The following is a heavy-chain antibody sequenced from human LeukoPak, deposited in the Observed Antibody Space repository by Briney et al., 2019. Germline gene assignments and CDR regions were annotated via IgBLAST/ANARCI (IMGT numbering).Heavy chain of an antibody. CDR3: ARQWFGEIFFDY. D-gene: IGHD3-10*01. CDR1: GGSISSYY. Sequence: SETLSLTCTVSGGSISSYYWSWIRQPPGKGLEWIGYIYYSGSTNYNPSLKSRVTISVDTSKNQFSLKLSSVTAADTAVYYCARQWFGEIFFDYWGQGTLVTVSS. J-gene: IGHJ4*02. V-gene: IGHV4-59*08. CDR2: IYYSGST.